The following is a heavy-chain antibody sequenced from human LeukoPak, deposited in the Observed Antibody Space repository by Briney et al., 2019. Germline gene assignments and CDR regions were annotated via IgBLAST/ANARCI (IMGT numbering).Heavy chain of an antibody. CDR2: INHSGST. D-gene: IGHD2-15*01. Sequence: SETLSLTCAVYGGSFSGYYWSWIRQPPGKGLEWIGEINHSGSTNYNPSLKSRVTISVDTSKNQFSLKLSSVTAADTAVYYCARAQVVVAAPRYYYYYMDVWGKGTTVTVSS. V-gene: IGHV4-34*01. J-gene: IGHJ6*03. CDR1: GGSFSGYY. CDR3: ARAQVVVAAPRYYYYYMDV.